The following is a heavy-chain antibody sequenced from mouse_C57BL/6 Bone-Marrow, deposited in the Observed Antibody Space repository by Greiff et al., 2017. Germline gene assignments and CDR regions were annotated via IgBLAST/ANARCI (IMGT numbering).Heavy chain of an antibody. CDR3: ARVIYYGYAMDY. D-gene: IGHD2-1*01. CDR1: GFTFSSYG. V-gene: IGHV5-6*01. J-gene: IGHJ4*01. CDR2: ISSGGSYT. Sequence: EVMLVESGGDLVKPGGSLKLSCAASGFTFSSYGMSWVRQTPDKRLEWVATISSGGSYTYYPDSVKGRLTISRDNAKNTLYLQMSSLKSEDTAMYYCARVIYYGYAMDYWGQGTSVTVAS.